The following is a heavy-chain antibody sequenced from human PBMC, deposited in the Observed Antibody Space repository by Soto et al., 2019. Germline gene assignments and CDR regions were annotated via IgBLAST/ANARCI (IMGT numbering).Heavy chain of an antibody. D-gene: IGHD2-8*01. Sequence: QVQLVQSGAEVKKPGASVKLSCKASGYTFTSHDIHWVRQAPGQRPERMGWINVGNGIAKYSQRFQGRVTITGDISASTAYMDLSSLTSEDTAVYYCAVLCYPPNEDLDIWGQGTLVTVSS. J-gene: IGHJ3*02. V-gene: IGHV1-3*01. CDR3: AVLCYPPNEDLDI. CDR2: INVGNGIA. CDR1: GYTFTSHD.